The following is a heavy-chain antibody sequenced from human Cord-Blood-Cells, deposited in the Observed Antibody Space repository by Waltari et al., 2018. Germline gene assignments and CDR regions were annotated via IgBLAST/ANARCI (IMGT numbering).Heavy chain of an antibody. CDR3: ARQRRFASGPTVATIDY. J-gene: IGHJ4*02. Sequence: QLQLQESGPGLVKTSETLSLTCTVSGGSIRSSSYYWGWIRQPPGKGLEWIGRIYYSGSTYYNPSLKSRVTISVDTSKNQFSLKLSSVTAADTAVYYCARQRRFASGPTVATIDYWGQGTLVTVSS. CDR2: IYYSGST. CDR1: GGSIRSSSYY. D-gene: IGHD5-12*01. V-gene: IGHV4-39*01.